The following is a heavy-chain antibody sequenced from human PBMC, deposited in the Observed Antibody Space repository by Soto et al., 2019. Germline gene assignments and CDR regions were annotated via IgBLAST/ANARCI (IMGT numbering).Heavy chain of an antibody. CDR1: GGTFSSYT. Sequence: GASVKVSCKASGGTFSSYTISWVRQAPGQGLEWMGRIIPILGIANYAQKFQGRVTITADKSTGTAYMELSSLRSEDTAVYYCARDRCTNGVCPVSWGQGTLVTVSS. CDR3: ARDRCTNGVCPVS. J-gene: IGHJ5*02. CDR2: IIPILGIA. V-gene: IGHV1-69*04. D-gene: IGHD2-8*01.